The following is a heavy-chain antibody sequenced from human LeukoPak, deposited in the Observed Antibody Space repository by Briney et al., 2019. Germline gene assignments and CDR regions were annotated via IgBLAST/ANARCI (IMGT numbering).Heavy chain of an antibody. CDR1: GGSISSSNW. Sequence: PSGTLSLTCAVSGGSISSSNWWSWVRQPPGKGLEWIGYIYYSGSTNYNPSLKSRVTISVDTSKNQFSLKLSPVTAADTAVYYCARKQKYSSENDYWAREPWSPSPQ. CDR2: IYYSGST. CDR3: ARKQKYSSENDY. J-gene: IGHJ4*02. V-gene: IGHV4-4*02. D-gene: IGHD6-25*01.